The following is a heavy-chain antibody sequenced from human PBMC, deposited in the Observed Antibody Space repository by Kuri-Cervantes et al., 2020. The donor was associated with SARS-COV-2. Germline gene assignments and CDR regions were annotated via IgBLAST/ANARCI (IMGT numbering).Heavy chain of an antibody. V-gene: IGHV4-59*01. CDR2: ISYSGNT. Sequence: SETLSLTCTVPGGSISSYYWSWIRQPPGKGLEWIGYISYSGNTNYNPSLKSRVIISVDTSKNQFSLRLSSVTAADTAVYYCARGLVAVVPSPVLGLGPHYYSYHVGVWGHGTTVTVSS. D-gene: IGHD2-2*01. J-gene: IGHJ6*02. CDR1: GGSISSYY. CDR3: ARGLVAVVPSPVLGLGPHYYSYHVGV.